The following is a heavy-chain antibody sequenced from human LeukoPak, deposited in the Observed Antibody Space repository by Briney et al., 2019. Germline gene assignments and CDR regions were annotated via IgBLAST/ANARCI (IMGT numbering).Heavy chain of an antibody. J-gene: IGHJ6*02. Sequence: GGSLRLSCAASGFTFSSYAMSWVRQAPGKGLEWVSAISGSGGSTYYADSVKGRFTISRDNSKNTLYLQMNSLRAEDTAVYYCAKALIAVAATSRYYYYYGMDVWGQGTTVTVSS. D-gene: IGHD6-19*01. CDR2: ISGSGGST. CDR3: AKALIAVAATSRYYYYYGMDV. V-gene: IGHV3-23*01. CDR1: GFTFSSYA.